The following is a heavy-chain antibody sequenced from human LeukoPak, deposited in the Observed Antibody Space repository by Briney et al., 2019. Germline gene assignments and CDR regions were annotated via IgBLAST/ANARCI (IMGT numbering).Heavy chain of an antibody. J-gene: IGHJ4*02. Sequence: GGSLRLSCAASGFIFHIYGMHWVRQAPGKGLEWVAFIRYDGTSEYYADSVKGRFTISRDISKNTLYLQMNSLRADDTAVYYCANSEFSTSSRDLNDYWGQGTLVTVSS. CDR1: GFIFHIYG. V-gene: IGHV3-30*02. CDR2: IRYDGTSE. D-gene: IGHD6-6*01. CDR3: ANSEFSTSSRDLNDY.